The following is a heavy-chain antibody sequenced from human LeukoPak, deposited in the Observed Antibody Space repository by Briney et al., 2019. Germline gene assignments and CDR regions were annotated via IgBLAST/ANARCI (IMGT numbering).Heavy chain of an antibody. V-gene: IGHV1-2*02. Sequence: ASVKVSCKPSGYTLTGYYMHWVRQAPRQWPEWMGWINPNSRGTNYAQKFQGRVTMTRDKSISTAYMELSRLRSDDTAVSYRARGPSGRYQNNTWFDPWGQGTLVTVSS. CDR3: ARGPSGRYQNNTWFDP. J-gene: IGHJ5*02. CDR2: INPNSRGT. D-gene: IGHD3-9*01. CDR1: GYTLTGYY.